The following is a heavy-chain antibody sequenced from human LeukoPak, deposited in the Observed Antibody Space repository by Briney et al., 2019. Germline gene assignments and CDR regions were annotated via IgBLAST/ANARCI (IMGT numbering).Heavy chain of an antibody. Sequence: GASVKVSCKASGYTFTSYYMHWVRQAPGQGLEWMGIINPSGGSTSYAQKFQGRVTITADESTSTAYMELSSLRSEDTAVYYCARAYCSGGSCYSRLPVAFDIWGQGTMVTVSS. CDR2: INPSGGST. CDR1: GYTFTSYY. CDR3: ARAYCSGGSCYSRLPVAFDI. V-gene: IGHV1-46*01. J-gene: IGHJ3*02. D-gene: IGHD2-15*01.